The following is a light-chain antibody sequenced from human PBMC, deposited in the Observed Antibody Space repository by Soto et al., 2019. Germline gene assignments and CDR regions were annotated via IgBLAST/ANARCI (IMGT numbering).Light chain of an antibody. CDR2: GAS. J-gene: IGKJ3*01. Sequence: MTQSPSTLSGSVGDRVTITCRASQSVNLNLAWYQQKPGQPPRLLLYGASTRATGIPVRFRGSGSGTEFTLTISSLQSEDSAVYYCHQYNSWPRGTFGPGTKVEIK. V-gene: IGKV3-15*01. CDR3: HQYNSWPRGT. CDR1: QSVNLN.